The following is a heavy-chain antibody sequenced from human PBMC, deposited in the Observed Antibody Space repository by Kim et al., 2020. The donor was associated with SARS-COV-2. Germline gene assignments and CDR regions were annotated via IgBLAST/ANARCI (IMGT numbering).Heavy chain of an antibody. J-gene: IGHJ4*02. Sequence: SVKSSLTISRDDSKSIAYMQMNSLKTEDTAVYYCTRDGLYCGGDCYSDYWGQGTLVTVSS. V-gene: IGHV3-49*02. CDR3: TRDGLYCGGDCYSDY. D-gene: IGHD2-21*01.